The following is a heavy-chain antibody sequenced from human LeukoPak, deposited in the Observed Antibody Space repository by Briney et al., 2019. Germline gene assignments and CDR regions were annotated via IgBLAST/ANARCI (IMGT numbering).Heavy chain of an antibody. Sequence: SSETLSLTCTVSGGSISSGSYYWSWIRQPAGKGLEWIGRIYTSGSTNYNPSLKSRVTISVDTSKNQFSLKLSSVTAADTAVYYCARRRGDYGSGELNFWGQGTMVTVSS. CDR2: IYTSGST. CDR3: ARRRGDYGSGELNF. D-gene: IGHD3-10*01. CDR1: GGSISSGSYY. J-gene: IGHJ3*01. V-gene: IGHV4-61*02.